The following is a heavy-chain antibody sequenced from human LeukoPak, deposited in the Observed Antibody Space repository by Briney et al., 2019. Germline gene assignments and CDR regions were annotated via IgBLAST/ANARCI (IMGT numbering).Heavy chain of an antibody. CDR1: GGSISSGDYY. CDR2: IYYSGST. V-gene: IGHV4-30-4*01. Sequence: SQTLSLTCTVSGGSISSGDYYWSWIRQPPGKGLEWIGYIYYSGSTYYNPSLKSRVTISVDTSKNQFSLKLSSVTAADTAVYYCAREAPPCGYSGYDYGCWGNWFDPWGQGTLVTVSS. J-gene: IGHJ5*02. CDR3: AREAPPCGYSGYDYGCWGNWFDP. D-gene: IGHD5-12*01.